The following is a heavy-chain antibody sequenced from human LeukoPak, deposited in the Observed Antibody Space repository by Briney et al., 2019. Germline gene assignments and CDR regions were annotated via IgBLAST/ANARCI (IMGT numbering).Heavy chain of an antibody. CDR3: ARADPQQVAIDY. CDR2: ISGSGGST. Sequence: LAGGSLRLSCAASGFTFSSYAMSWVRQAPGKGLECVSAISGSGGSTYYADSVKGRFTISRDNSKNTLYLQMNRLRAEDTAVYYCARADPQQVAIDYWGQGTPVTVSS. V-gene: IGHV3-23*01. CDR1: GFTFSSYA. J-gene: IGHJ4*02. D-gene: IGHD6-13*01.